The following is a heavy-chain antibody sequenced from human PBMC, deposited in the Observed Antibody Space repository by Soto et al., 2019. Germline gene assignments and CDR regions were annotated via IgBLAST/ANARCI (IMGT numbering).Heavy chain of an antibody. V-gene: IGHV1-69*06. Sequence: QVQLVQSGAEVKKPGSSVRVSCKPSVGSFSSYSISWVRQAPGQGLEWMGGIIPIFGTPNYAQKFQGRITISADNSKSPAYMALSSLTSDDTAVYYCAYGGVVATVSYLDTWGQGTLVIVSS. D-gene: IGHD2-15*01. J-gene: IGHJ4*02. CDR2: IIPIFGTP. CDR3: AYGGVVATVSYLDT. CDR1: VGSFSSYS.